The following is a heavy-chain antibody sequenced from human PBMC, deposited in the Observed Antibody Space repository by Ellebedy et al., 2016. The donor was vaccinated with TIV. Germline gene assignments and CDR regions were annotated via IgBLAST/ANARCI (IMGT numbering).Heavy chain of an antibody. CDR3: ARLARIVMIRGVLGYHSMDV. CDR2: VYHSGIT. CDR1: GDSITSYY. V-gene: IGHV4-59*01. J-gene: IGHJ6*02. D-gene: IGHD3-10*01. Sequence: SETLSLTCSVSGDSITSYYWNWIRQSPGKGLEWIGYVYHSGITNYNPSLQSRVTLSLDTSKDQFSLRLNSVTAADTAVYYCARLARIVMIRGVLGYHSMDVWGQGTTVTVSS.